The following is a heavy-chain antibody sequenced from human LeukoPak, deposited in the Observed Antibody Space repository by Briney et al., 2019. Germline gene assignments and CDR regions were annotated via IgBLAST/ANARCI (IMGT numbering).Heavy chain of an antibody. CDR1: GYTFTSYD. D-gene: IGHD3-3*01. J-gene: IGHJ6*02. CDR3: ARLPPTWNYYYGMDV. Sequence: ASVKVSCKASGYTFTSYDINWVRQATGQGLEWMGWMNPNSGNTGYAQKFQGRVTMTRNTSISTAYMELSSLRSEDTAVYYCARLPPTWNYYYGMDVWGQGTTVTVSS. CDR2: MNPNSGNT. V-gene: IGHV1-8*01.